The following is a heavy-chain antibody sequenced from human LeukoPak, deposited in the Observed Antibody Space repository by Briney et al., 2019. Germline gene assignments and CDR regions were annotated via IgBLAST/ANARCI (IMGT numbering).Heavy chain of an antibody. CDR3: AKGTVAASGTFDY. D-gene: IGHD6-19*01. V-gene: IGHV3-23*01. CDR1: GFTFSNAW. J-gene: IGHJ4*02. CDR2: ISASGGNA. Sequence: PGGSLRLSCAASGFTFSNAWMTWVRQAPGKGLEWVSTISASGGNAYYADSVKGRFTMSRDNSKNTQYLQMNSLRAEDTAVYYCAKGTVAASGTFDYWGQGTLVTVSS.